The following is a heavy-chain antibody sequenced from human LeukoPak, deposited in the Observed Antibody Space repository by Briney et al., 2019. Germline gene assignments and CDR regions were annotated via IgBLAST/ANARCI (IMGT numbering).Heavy chain of an antibody. Sequence: SQTLSLTCAISGDSVSSNSAAWNWIRQSPSRGLEWLGRTYYRSKWYNDYAVSVKSRITINPDTSKNQFSLQLNSVTPEDTAVYYCARVPGYSSGWSTWVWDAFDIRGQGTMVTVSS. D-gene: IGHD6-19*01. CDR1: GDSVSSNSAA. V-gene: IGHV6-1*01. CDR2: TYYRSKWYN. CDR3: ARVPGYSSGWSTWVWDAFDI. J-gene: IGHJ3*02.